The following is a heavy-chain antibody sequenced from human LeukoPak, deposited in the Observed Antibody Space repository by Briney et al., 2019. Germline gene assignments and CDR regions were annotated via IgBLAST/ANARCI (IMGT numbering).Heavy chain of an antibody. CDR2: INPNSGAT. CDR1: GYTFTGYY. Sequence: ASVKVSCKASGYTFTGYYIHWVRQAPGQGLEWMGWINPNSGATNYAQKFQGRVTLTRDTSISTAYMELNRLTSDDTAVFYCARAIFVGYSGFDYWGQGTLITVSS. V-gene: IGHV1-2*02. CDR3: ARAIFVGYSGFDY. D-gene: IGHD1-26*01. J-gene: IGHJ4*02.